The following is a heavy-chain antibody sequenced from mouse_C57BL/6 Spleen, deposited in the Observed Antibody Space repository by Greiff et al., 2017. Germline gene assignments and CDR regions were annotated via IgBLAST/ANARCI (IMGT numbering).Heavy chain of an antibody. Sequence: QVQLQQPGAELVRPGSSVKLSCKASGYTFTSYWMDWVKQRPGQGLEWIGNIYPSDSETHYNQKFKDKATLTVDKSSSTAYMQLSSLTSEDSAVYYCARGHYSKAWFAYWGQGTLVTVSA. V-gene: IGHV1-61*01. CDR1: GYTFTSYW. J-gene: IGHJ3*01. D-gene: IGHD2-5*01. CDR3: ARGHYSKAWFAY. CDR2: IYPSDSET.